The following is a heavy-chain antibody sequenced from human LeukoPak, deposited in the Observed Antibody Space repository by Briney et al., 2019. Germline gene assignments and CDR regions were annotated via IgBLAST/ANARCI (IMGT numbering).Heavy chain of an antibody. CDR1: GDXMKNYY. CDR2: IYSSGST. CDR3: ARVGVVKSSGYHDYYFDY. J-gene: IGHJ4*02. Sequence: SETLSLTCTVSGDXMKNYYCSWIRQSAGKGQEWIGRIYSSGSTNYNPSLKSRVTMSVDTSKNQFSLNVTSVSAADTAVYYCARVGVVKSSGYHDYYFDYWGQGTLVTVSS. V-gene: IGHV4-4*07. D-gene: IGHD3-22*01.